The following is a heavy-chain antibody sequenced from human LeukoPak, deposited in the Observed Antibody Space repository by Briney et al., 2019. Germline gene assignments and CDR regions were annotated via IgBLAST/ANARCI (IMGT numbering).Heavy chain of an antibody. D-gene: IGHD1-7*01. CDR3: ATNSLGSAFDI. CDR1: GGSINYYY. Sequence: SENLSLTCTVSGGSINYYYWSWIRQPPGKGLEWIGSVLYDGGTNYNPSLKSRVTISVDTSKNQFSLKLSSVTAADTAVYYCATNSLGSAFDIWGQGTMVTVSS. V-gene: IGHV4-59*01. J-gene: IGHJ3*02. CDR2: VLYDGGT.